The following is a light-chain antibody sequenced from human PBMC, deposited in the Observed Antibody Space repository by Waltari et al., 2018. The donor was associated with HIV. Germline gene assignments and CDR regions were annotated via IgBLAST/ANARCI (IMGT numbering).Light chain of an antibody. CDR1: GSDVGSYNF. Sequence: QSALTQPASVSGSPGQSITISCTGTGSDVGSYNFVSWYQQHPGNVPTLMISEVSKRPSGVSKRFACSKSCNTACLTISGLQAEDEADYYCCSDAGEKSWVFGGGTKLTVL. CDR2: EVS. CDR3: CSDAGEKSWV. J-gene: IGLJ3*02. V-gene: IGLV2-23*02.